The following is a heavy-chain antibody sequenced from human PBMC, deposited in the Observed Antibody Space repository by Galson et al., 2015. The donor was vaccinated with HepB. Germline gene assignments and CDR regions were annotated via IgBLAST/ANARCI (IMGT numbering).Heavy chain of an antibody. CDR3: ATRGVAGTRGNYFDY. Sequence: SLRLSCAASGFTFSSYAMGWVRQAPGKGLEWVSTIGGGGINTYYADSLKGRFTISRDNSKNTLFLQISSLRAEDTAVYYCATRGVAGTRGNYFDYWGQGTLVTVSS. CDR1: GFTFSSYA. D-gene: IGHD6-19*01. CDR2: IGGGGINT. V-gene: IGHV3-23*01. J-gene: IGHJ4*02.